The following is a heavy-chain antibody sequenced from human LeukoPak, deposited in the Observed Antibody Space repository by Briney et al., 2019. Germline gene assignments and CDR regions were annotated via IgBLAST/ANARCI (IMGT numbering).Heavy chain of an antibody. CDR3: AREISSTVVTRYFDY. V-gene: IGHV1-2*02. J-gene: IGHJ4*02. D-gene: IGHD4-23*01. CDR1: GYTFTGYY. Sequence: GASVKVSCKASGYTFTGYYMHWVRQAPGQGLEWMGWINPNSGGTNYAQKFQGRVTMTRDTSISTAYMELSRLRSDDTAVYYCAREISSTVVTRYFDYWGQGTLVTVSP. CDR2: INPNSGGT.